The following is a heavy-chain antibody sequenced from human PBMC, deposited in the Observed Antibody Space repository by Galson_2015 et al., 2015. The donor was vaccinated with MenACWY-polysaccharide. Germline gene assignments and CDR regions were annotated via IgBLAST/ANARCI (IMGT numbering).Heavy chain of an antibody. D-gene: IGHD1-7*01. CDR3: AGDFLELRGSYYYGMDV. CDR2: IGSSSSTI. CDR1: GFTFSSYS. Sequence: SLRLSCAASGFTFSSYSMNWVRQAPGKGLEWVSYIGSSSSTIHYADSVKGRFTISRDNAKNSLYLQMNSLRAEDTAVYYCAGDFLELRGSYYYGMDVWGQGTTVTVSS. J-gene: IGHJ6*02. V-gene: IGHV3-48*01.